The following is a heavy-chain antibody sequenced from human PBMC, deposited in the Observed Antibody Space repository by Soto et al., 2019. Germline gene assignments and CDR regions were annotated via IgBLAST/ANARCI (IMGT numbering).Heavy chain of an antibody. CDR2: ISHDVNNK. J-gene: IGHJ4*02. Sequence: GGSLRLSCAASGFTFSSYVMHWVRQTPCKGLEWVAFISHDVNNKYYADSVKGRFTISRDNSENTLYLQMNSLRAEDTAVYYCARGDGDYYDGNGYLGRHWGQGTLVTVSS. CDR1: GFTFSSYV. D-gene: IGHD3-22*01. V-gene: IGHV3-30-3*01. CDR3: ARGDGDYYDGNGYLGRH.